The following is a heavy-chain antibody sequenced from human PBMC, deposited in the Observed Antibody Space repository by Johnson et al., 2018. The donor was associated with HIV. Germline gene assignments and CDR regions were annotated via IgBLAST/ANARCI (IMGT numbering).Heavy chain of an antibody. CDR3: ARDAAKLEEDDAFDI. CDR1: GFTFSS. Sequence: QVQLVESGGGVVQPGRSLRLSCAASGFTFSSMHWDRQAPGKGLEWVAVISYDGTNKYYADSVKGRFTISRDNSKNTLYLQMNSLRAEDTAVYYCARDAAKLEEDDAFDIWGQGTMVTVSS. D-gene: IGHD1-1*01. CDR2: ISYDGTNK. V-gene: IGHV3-30*03. J-gene: IGHJ3*02.